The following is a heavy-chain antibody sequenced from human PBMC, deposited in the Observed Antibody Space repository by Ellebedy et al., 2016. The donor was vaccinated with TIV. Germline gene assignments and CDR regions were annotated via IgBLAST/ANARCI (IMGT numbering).Heavy chain of an antibody. D-gene: IGHD5-18*01. Sequence: MPSETLSLTCTVSGGSISSGGYYWSWIRQHPGKGLEWIGYIYYSGSTYYNPSLKSRVTISVDTSKNQFSLKLSSVTAADTAVYYCARAIQLGYYYYGMDVWGQGTTVTVSS. CDR2: IYYSGST. J-gene: IGHJ6*02. CDR1: GGSISSGGYY. CDR3: ARAIQLGYYYYGMDV. V-gene: IGHV4-31*03.